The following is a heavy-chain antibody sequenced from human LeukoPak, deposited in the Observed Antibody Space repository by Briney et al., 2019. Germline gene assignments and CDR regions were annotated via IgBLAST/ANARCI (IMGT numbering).Heavy chain of an antibody. CDR1: GYTFTDYY. J-gene: IGHJ5*02. V-gene: IGHV1-2*06. CDR3: ARDPWGADILVIPAATHDP. D-gene: IGHD2-2*01. CDR2: INPKSGGT. Sequence: GSVKVSCKASGYTFTDYYIHWVRPAPGQGLEWMGRINPKSGGTNYAQKFQGRVTMTRDTSISTAYMELSRLRSDDTAGFYCARDPWGADILVIPAATHDPRRTGTMVTVSS.